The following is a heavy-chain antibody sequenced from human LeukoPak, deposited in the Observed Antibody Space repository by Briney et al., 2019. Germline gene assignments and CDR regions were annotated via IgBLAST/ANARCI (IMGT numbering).Heavy chain of an antibody. J-gene: IGHJ5*02. CDR3: ARETTTVKLVSLNWFDP. V-gene: IGHV3-21*01. Sequence: NSGGSLRLSCAASGFTFSTYNMNWVRQAPGKGLEWVSSISSSSSYIYYADSVKGRFTISRDNAKNSLYLQMNSLRAEDTAVYYCARETTTVKLVSLNWFDPWGQGTLVTVSS. CDR1: GFTFSTYN. D-gene: IGHD4-11*01. CDR2: ISSSSSYI.